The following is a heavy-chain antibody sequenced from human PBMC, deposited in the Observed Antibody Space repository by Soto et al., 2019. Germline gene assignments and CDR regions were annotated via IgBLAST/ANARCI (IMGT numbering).Heavy chain of an antibody. D-gene: IGHD5-18*01. CDR1: GFTFSSYE. CDR2: ISSSGSTI. Sequence: EVQLVESGGGLVQPGGSLRLSCAASGFTFSSYEMNWLRQAPGKGLEWVSYISSSGSTIYYADSVKGRFTISRDNAKNSLYLQMNSLRAEDTAVYYCARGGGYSYGPALYYFDYWGQGTLVTVSS. CDR3: ARGGGYSYGPALYYFDY. V-gene: IGHV3-48*03. J-gene: IGHJ4*02.